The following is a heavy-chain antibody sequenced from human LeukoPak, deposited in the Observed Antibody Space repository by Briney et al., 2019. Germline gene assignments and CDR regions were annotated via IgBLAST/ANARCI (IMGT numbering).Heavy chain of an antibody. V-gene: IGHV4-59*01. Sequence: PSETLSLTCTVSGGSISSYYWSWIRQPPGKGLEWIGYIYYSGSTNYNPSLKSRVTISVDPSKNQFSLKLTSVTAADTAVYFCARGGYYGSGNDFRFDPWGQGTLVTVSS. CDR1: GGSISSYY. CDR2: IYYSGST. D-gene: IGHD3-10*01. J-gene: IGHJ5*02. CDR3: ARGGYYGSGNDFRFDP.